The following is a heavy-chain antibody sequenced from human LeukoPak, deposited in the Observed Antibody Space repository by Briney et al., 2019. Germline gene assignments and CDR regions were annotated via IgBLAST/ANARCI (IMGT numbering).Heavy chain of an antibody. V-gene: IGHV4-59*01. J-gene: IGHJ5*02. CDR3: ARCDIAVAGRNWFDP. D-gene: IGHD6-19*01. Sequence: PSETLSLTCNVSGGSISSYYWSWIRQPPGKGLEWIGYIYYSGSTNYNPSLKSRVTISVDTSKNQFSLKLSSVTAADTAVYYCARCDIAVAGRNWFDPWGQGTLVTVSS. CDR2: IYYSGST. CDR1: GGSISSYY.